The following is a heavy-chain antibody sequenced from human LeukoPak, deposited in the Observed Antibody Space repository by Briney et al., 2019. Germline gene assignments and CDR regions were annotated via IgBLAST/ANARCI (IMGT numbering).Heavy chain of an antibody. Sequence: GGSLRLSCTASGFTFSSYWMSWVRQPPGKGLEWVSAISGSGGSTYYADSVKGRFTISRDNSKNTLYLQMNSLRAEDTAVYYCAKVGLWFPPDYWGQGTLVTVSS. V-gene: IGHV3-23*01. CDR3: AKVGLWFPPDY. D-gene: IGHD3-10*01. CDR1: GFTFSSYW. J-gene: IGHJ4*02. CDR2: ISGSGGST.